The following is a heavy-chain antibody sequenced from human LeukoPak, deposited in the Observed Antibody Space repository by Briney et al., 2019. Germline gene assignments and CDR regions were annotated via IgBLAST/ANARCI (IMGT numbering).Heavy chain of an antibody. D-gene: IGHD5-12*01. CDR3: ARQEGVATTFDY. V-gene: IGHV4-59*01. Sequence: SETLSLTCTVSGASFSDFYWSWIRQSPGRGLEWIGYVSDSGGTSYNPSLKSRVTLSVDTSKNQFFLNLNSVTAADTAVYYCARQEGVATTFDYWGQGTLVTVSS. CDR2: VSDSGGT. CDR1: GASFSDFY. J-gene: IGHJ4*02.